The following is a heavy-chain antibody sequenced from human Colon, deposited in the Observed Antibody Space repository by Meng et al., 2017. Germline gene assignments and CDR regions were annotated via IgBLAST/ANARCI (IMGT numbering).Heavy chain of an antibody. D-gene: IGHD3-9*01. CDR2: INLGNGNT. J-gene: IGHJ4*02. V-gene: IGHV1-3*01. CDR3: TSPIY. CDR1: GSTLSSEA. Sequence: QVELVQSWAGGKKPWAPGKVSCKSFGSTLSSEAGYWVRQAPGQRLGLMGWINLGNGNTKYSQNFQGRVTITRDTSSSSVYMELSSLTSEDTAVYYCTSPIYWGQGTLVTVSS.